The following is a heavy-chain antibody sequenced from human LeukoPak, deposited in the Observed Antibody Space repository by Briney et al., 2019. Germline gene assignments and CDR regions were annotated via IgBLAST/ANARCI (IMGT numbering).Heavy chain of an antibody. CDR1: GFTFSSYW. Sequence: GGSLRLSCAASGFTFSSYWMNWARQAPGKGLEWVASINHNGNVNYYVDSVKGRFTISRDNAKNSLYLQMNSLRAEDTAVYYCARDSGYLDYWGQGTLVTVSS. J-gene: IGHJ4*02. D-gene: IGHD3-22*01. CDR3: ARDSGYLDY. V-gene: IGHV3-7*01. CDR2: INHNGNVN.